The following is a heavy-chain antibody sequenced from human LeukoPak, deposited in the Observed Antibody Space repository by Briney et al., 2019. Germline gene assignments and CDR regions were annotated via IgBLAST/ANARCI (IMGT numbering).Heavy chain of an antibody. CDR3: VRDRRGSSGYVWYFDL. CDR2: IYYSGST. CDR1: GGSISSYY. Sequence: SETLSLTCTVSGGSISSYYWSWIRQPPRKGLDWIGYIYYSGSTNYNPSLKSRFTISVDTSKNQFSLKLSSVTAADTAVYYCVRDRRGSSGYVWYFDLWGRGTLVTVSS. J-gene: IGHJ2*01. V-gene: IGHV4-59*01. D-gene: IGHD3-22*01.